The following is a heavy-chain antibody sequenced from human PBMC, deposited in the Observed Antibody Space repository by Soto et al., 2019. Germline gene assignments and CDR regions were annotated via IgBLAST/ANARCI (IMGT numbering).Heavy chain of an antibody. CDR1: GYSFSGYW. CDR2: IYPSDSKV. D-gene: IGHD3-16*02. J-gene: IGHJ5*02. V-gene: IGHV5-51*01. Sequence: PGESLKISCKTSGYSFSGYWIVWVRQMPGKGLEWMGIIYPSDSKVKYNPSVQGQVTMSADKSIATTYLQWNSLKASDTAIYFCARGNIANWFGPWGQGTTVTVSS. CDR3: ARGNIANWFGP.